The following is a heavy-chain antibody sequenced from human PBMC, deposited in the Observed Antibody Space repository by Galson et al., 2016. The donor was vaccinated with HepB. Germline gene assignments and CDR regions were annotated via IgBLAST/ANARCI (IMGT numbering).Heavy chain of an antibody. CDR3: TRESNDAFDI. CDR1: GFAFSTYS. CDR2: ITSISSYI. V-gene: IGHV3-21*01. Sequence: LRLSCAASGFAFSTYSMNWVRQAPGKGLEWLSSITSISSYIYYADSVSGRFTISRDNAKNLLYLEMNSLRDEDTAVYYCTRESNDAFDIWGQGTMVTVSS. J-gene: IGHJ3*02.